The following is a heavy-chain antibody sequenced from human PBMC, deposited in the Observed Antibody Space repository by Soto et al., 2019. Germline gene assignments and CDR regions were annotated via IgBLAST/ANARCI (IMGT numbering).Heavy chain of an antibody. CDR3: ARGEGPTVNWFDP. CDR2: INHSGST. J-gene: IGHJ5*02. D-gene: IGHD4-17*01. CDR1: GGSFSGYY. Sequence: QVQLQQWGAGLLKPSETLSLTCAVYGGSFSGYYWSWIRQPPGKGLEWIGEINHSGSTNYNPSLNRRVPISVDTSKNQFSLKLSSLTAADTAVYYCARGEGPTVNWFDPWGQGTLVTVSS. V-gene: IGHV4-34*01.